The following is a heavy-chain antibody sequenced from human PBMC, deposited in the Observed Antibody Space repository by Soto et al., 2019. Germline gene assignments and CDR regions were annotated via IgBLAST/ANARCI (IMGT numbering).Heavy chain of an antibody. CDR1: GGSFSGYY. Sequence: QVQLQQWGAGLLKPSETMSLTCAVYGGSFSGYYWSWIRQPPGKGLEWIGEINHSGSTNYNPSLNSRVTISVDTSQNQVPLKLSSVTAADTAVYYCAREGTHTLNWFDPWGQGTLVTVSS. V-gene: IGHV4-34*01. CDR3: AREGTHTLNWFDP. CDR2: INHSGST. D-gene: IGHD3-10*01. J-gene: IGHJ5*02.